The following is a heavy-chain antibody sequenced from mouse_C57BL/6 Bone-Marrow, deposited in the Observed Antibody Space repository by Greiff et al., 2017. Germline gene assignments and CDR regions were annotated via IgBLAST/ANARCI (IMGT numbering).Heavy chain of an antibody. J-gene: IGHJ2*01. Sequence: DVKLVESGGGLVKPGGSLKLSCAASGFTFSSYAMSWVRQTPEKRLEWVATISDGGSYIYYPDNVKGRFTISRDNAKNNLYLQMSHLKSEDTAMYYCAREGNYSFDYWGQGTTLTVSS. D-gene: IGHD2-1*01. CDR2: ISDGGSYI. CDR1: GFTFSSYA. CDR3: AREGNYSFDY. V-gene: IGHV5-4*01.